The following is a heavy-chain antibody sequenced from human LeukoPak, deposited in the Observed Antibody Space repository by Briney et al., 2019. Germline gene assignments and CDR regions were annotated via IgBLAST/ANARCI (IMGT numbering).Heavy chain of an antibody. Sequence: PGGSLRLSCAASGFTFSSYAMSWVRQAPGKGLEWVSAISGSGGSTYYADSVKGRFTISRDNSKNTLYLQMNGLRAEDTAVYYCAKDIVVVTAPYYFDYWGQGTLVTVSS. CDR1: GFTFSSYA. D-gene: IGHD2-21*02. V-gene: IGHV3-23*01. J-gene: IGHJ4*02. CDR2: ISGSGGST. CDR3: AKDIVVVTAPYYFDY.